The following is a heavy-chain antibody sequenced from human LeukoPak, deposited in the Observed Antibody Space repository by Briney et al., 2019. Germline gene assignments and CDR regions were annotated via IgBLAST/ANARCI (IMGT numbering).Heavy chain of an antibody. D-gene: IGHD5-18*01. CDR3: ARDRKVGYSYGYDSSDY. CDR1: GFTFSDYW. V-gene: IGHV3-7*01. Sequence: GGSLRLSCAASGFTFSDYWMSWVRQAPGKGLEWVVNIKQDGSEKYYVDSVKGRFTISRDNAKNSLFLQMNSLRAEDTAVYYCARDRKVGYSYGYDSSDYWGQGTLVTVSS. J-gene: IGHJ4*02. CDR2: IKQDGSEK.